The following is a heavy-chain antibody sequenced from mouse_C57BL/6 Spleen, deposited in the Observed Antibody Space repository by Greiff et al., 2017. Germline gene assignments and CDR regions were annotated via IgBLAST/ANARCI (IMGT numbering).Heavy chain of an antibody. CDR3: ARGGYDSWYFDV. CDR1: GYTFTSYW. CDR2: IHPNSGST. Sequence: VPLQQPGAELVKPGASVKLSCKASGYTFTSYWMHWVKQRPGQGLEWIGMIHPNSGSTNYNEKFKSKATLTVDKSSSTAYMQLSSLTSEDSAVYYCARGGYDSWYFDVWGTGTTVTVSS. V-gene: IGHV1-64*01. D-gene: IGHD2-4*01. J-gene: IGHJ1*03.